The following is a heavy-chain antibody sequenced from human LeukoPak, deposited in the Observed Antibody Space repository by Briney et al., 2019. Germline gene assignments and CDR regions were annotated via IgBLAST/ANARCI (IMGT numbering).Heavy chain of an antibody. Sequence: PSETLSLTCSVSGGSISSYYWSWIRQPAGKGLEWIGRIYTGGSSNYNPSLESRVTMSVDTSKSQISLKLTSVTAADTAVYYCARGQSGDRRYFDYWGQGTLVTVSS. D-gene: IGHD1-14*01. CDR3: ARGQSGDRRYFDY. J-gene: IGHJ4*02. V-gene: IGHV4-4*07. CDR1: GGSISSYY. CDR2: IYTGGSS.